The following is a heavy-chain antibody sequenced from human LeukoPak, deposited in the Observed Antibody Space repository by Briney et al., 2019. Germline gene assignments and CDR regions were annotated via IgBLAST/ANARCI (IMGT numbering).Heavy chain of an antibody. CDR3: ASSFYYDSRDY. CDR1: GGSFSGCV. V-gene: IGHV4-34*01. CDR2: ITPSGST. D-gene: IGHD3-22*01. J-gene: IGHJ4*02. Sequence: SETLSLTCVVYGGSFSGCVWSWIRQPPGKGLEWIGEITPSGSTNYSPSLKSRVSISIDTSKKKLSLKLTSVTAADSAVYYCASSFYYDSRDYWGQGTLVTVSS.